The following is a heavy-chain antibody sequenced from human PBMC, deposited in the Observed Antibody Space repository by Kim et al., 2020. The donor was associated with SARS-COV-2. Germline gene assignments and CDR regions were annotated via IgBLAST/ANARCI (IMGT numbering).Heavy chain of an antibody. V-gene: IGHV1-18*04. CDR3: ARAARIFLVFDY. J-gene: IGHJ4*02. CDR2: INTLNALT. D-gene: IGHD3-3*01. CDR1: GYTFKNYG. Sequence: ASVKVSCATSGYTFKNYGLTWVRQAPGQGLEWMGWINTLNALTYPAQKLKDRLTMTMDTSTSTAYMELRSLTSDDTAVYYCARAARIFLVFDYWSQGTLVTVSS.